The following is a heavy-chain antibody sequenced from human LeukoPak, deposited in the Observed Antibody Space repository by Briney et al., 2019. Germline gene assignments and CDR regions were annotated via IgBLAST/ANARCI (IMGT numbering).Heavy chain of an antibody. CDR1: GYTFTSYG. V-gene: IGHV1-18*01. CDR3: ARITYDFWSGYYMPDDP. CDR2: ISIYNGNT. J-gene: IGHJ5*02. Sequence: ASVKVSCXASGYTFTSYGISWVRQAPGQGLEWMAWISIYNGNTDYAQKLRGRVTMTTDTSTGTAYLELRGLRSDDTAVYYCARITYDFWSGYYMPDDPWGQGTLVTVSS. D-gene: IGHD3-3*01.